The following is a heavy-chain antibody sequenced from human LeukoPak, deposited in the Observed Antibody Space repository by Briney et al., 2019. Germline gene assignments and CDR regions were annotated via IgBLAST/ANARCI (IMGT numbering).Heavy chain of an antibody. CDR2: ISSSGTTI. Sequence: GGSLRLSCAASGFTFSSHSMNWVRQAPGKGLEWVSYISSSGTTIYYADSVKGRFTISRDNAKNSLYLQMNSLRDEDTAVYYCACARTGGAYFDYWGQGTLVTVSS. CDR1: GFTFSSHS. CDR3: ACARTGGAYFDY. J-gene: IGHJ4*02. V-gene: IGHV3-48*02. D-gene: IGHD1-1*01.